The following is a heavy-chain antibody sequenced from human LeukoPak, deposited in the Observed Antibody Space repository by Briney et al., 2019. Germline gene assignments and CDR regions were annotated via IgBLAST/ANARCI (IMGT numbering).Heavy chain of an antibody. J-gene: IGHJ5*02. D-gene: IGHD6-13*01. CDR2: INPNSGGT. Sequence: ASVKVSCKASGYTFTGYYMHWVRQAPGQGLEWMGWINPNSGGTNYAQKFQGRVPMTRDTSISTAYMELSRLRSDDTAVYYCARGPRSYSSSWYNWFDPWGQGTLVTVSS. V-gene: IGHV1-2*02. CDR3: ARGPRSYSSSWYNWFDP. CDR1: GYTFTGYY.